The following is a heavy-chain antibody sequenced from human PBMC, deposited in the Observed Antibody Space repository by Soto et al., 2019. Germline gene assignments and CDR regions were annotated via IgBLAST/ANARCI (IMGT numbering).Heavy chain of an antibody. J-gene: IGHJ4*02. CDR3: AKDQKGRGGGYYRYFDF. CDR1: GFTFNNYA. CDR2: VGGSGETT. V-gene: IGHV3-23*01. Sequence: GGSLRLSCAASGFTFNNYAMTWVRQAPGKGLEWISTVGGSGETTYSADSVKGRFTISRDNSKNTLYLQMNSLRAEDTAIYYCAKDQKGRGGGYYRYFDFWGQGTLVTVSS. D-gene: IGHD3-3*01.